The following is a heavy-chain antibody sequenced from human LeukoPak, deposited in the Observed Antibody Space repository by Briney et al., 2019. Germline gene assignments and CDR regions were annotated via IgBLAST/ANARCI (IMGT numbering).Heavy chain of an antibody. Sequence: GGSLRLSCAASGFTFSSYGMHWVRQAPGKGLEWVAFIRYDGSNKYYADSVKGRFTISRDNSKNTLYLQMNSLRAEDTAVYYCATLPLPGIAVAATQPFDNWGQGTLVTVSS. CDR1: GFTFSSYG. J-gene: IGHJ4*02. V-gene: IGHV3-30*02. CDR2: IRYDGSNK. CDR3: ATLPLPGIAVAATQPFDN. D-gene: IGHD6-19*01.